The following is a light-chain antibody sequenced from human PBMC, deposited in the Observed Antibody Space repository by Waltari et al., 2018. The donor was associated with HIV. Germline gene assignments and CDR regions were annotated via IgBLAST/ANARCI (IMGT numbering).Light chain of an antibody. CDR1: ALPKKY. V-gene: IGLV3-10*01. CDR2: EDS. J-gene: IGLJ3*02. CDR3: YSTDSSVNIWV. Sequence: SYELTQPPSVSVSPGQTARIPCSGDALPKKYAYWYQQKSGQAPVLVIYEDSKRPSGIPERFSGSSSGTMATLTISGAQVDDEADYYCYSTDSSVNIWVFGGGTKLTVL.